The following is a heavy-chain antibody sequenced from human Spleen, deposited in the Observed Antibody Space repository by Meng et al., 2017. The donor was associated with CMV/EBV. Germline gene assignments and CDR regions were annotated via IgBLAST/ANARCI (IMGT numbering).Heavy chain of an antibody. Sequence: GESLKISCAASGFTVSSNYMSWVRQAPGKGLEWVSVIYSGGSTYYADSVKGRFSISRDNSKNTLYLQMNSLRAEDTAVYYCAKDRDSYGYTNWFDPWGQGTLVTVSS. V-gene: IGHV3-53*01. CDR2: IYSGGST. D-gene: IGHD5-18*01. CDR3: AKDRDSYGYTNWFDP. J-gene: IGHJ5*02. CDR1: GFTVSSNY.